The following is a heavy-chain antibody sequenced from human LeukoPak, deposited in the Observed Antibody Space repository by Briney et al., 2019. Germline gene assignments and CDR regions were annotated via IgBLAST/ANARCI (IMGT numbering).Heavy chain of an antibody. Sequence: SETLSLTCTVSGYSISSGYYWGWIRQPPGKGLELIGHIYYTGNTVYNPSLKSRATILLDTSENQFSLKLRSVTTADTAVYYCARYRPSESRSGEVTSLDYWGQGTLVTVSS. J-gene: IGHJ4*02. V-gene: IGHV4-38-2*02. CDR3: ARYRPSESRSGEVTSLDY. CDR1: GYSISSGYY. D-gene: IGHD3-3*01. CDR2: IYYTGNT.